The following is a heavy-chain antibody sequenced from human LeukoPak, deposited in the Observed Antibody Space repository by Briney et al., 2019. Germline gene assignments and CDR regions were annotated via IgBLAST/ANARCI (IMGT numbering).Heavy chain of an antibody. D-gene: IGHD2-2*03. J-gene: IGHJ6*03. CDR1: GGTFSSYA. Sequence: ASVKVSCKASGGTFSSYAISWVRQAPGQGLEWMGGIIPIFGTANYAQKFQGRVTITTDESTSTAYMELSSLRSEDTAVYYRTLGVDIVVVPAAMGLSPPSYYYYMDVWGKGTTVTVSS. V-gene: IGHV1-69*05. CDR3: TLGVDIVVVPAAMGLSPPSYYYYMDV. CDR2: IIPIFGTA.